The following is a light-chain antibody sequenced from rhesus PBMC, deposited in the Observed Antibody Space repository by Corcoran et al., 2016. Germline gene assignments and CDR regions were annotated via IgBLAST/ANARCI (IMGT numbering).Light chain of an antibody. V-gene: IGKV3-24*01. CDR1: QSVSSS. CDR3: LQHSNWLT. J-gene: IGKJ4*01. CDR2: GAS. Sequence: EIVMTQSPATLSLSPGERATLSCRASQSVSSSLAWYQQKPGQAPRLLIYGASSRATGIPDRFSGRGSGTDVTLTISSLEPEDVAVDYCLQHSNWLTFGGGTKVELK.